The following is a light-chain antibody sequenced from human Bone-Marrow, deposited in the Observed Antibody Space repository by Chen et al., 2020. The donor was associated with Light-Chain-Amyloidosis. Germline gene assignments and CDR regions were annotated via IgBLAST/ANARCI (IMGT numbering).Light chain of an antibody. J-gene: IGLJ1*01. CDR3: SAYTITNPLV. CDR1: SSDVGGDNH. CDR2: EVT. V-gene: IGLV2-14*01. Sequence: QSALTQPASVSGSPGQSITISCTGTSSDVGGDNHVSLYQQHPDKAPKLVIYEVTNRPSWVTARVSGSRSDNTASLPSSRLQTEDEADYVCSAYTITNPLVFRSGTRVTVL.